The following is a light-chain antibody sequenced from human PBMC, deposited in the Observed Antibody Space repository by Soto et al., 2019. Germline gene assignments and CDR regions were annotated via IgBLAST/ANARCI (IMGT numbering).Light chain of an antibody. CDR1: QNINTW. CDR2: KAS. V-gene: IGKV1-5*03. J-gene: IGKJ1*01. Sequence: DIQMTRSPSTCSASVLDVVTVTCLASQNINTWLAWYQQKPGKAPKLLIYKASTLKSGVPSRFSGSGSGTEFTLTISSLQPDDFATYYCQHYNSYSEAFGQGTKVDIK. CDR3: QHYNSYSEA.